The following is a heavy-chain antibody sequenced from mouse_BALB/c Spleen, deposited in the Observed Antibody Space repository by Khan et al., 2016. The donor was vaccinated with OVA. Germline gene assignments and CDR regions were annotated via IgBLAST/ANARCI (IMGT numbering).Heavy chain of an antibody. D-gene: IGHD1-1*01. CDR1: GFTFSSYS. Sequence: EVQLQESGGGLVKPGGSLRLSCEASGFTFSSYSMSWVRQTPEKRLEWVATITSGGSYTYYPDSVQGRFTISRDNPQNTLYLQMSSLKSEDTAIYYCTRDRNYYGSSFYFDYWGQGTTLTVSS. CDR3: TRDRNYYGSSFYFDY. V-gene: IGHV5-6-4*01. CDR2: ITSGGSYT. J-gene: IGHJ2*01.